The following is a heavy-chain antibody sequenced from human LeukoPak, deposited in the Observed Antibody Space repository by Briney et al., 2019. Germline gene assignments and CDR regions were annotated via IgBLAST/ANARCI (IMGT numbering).Heavy chain of an antibody. CDR3: ARDDKDSSSWYNWYYYYGMDV. CDR2: ISSSSSYI. D-gene: IGHD6-13*01. Sequence: PGGSLRLSCAASGFTFSSYSMNWVCQAPGKGLEWVSSISSSSSYIYYADSVKGRFTISRDNAKNSLYLQMNSLRAEDTAVYYCARDDKDSSSWYNWYYYYGMDVWGQGTTVTVSS. V-gene: IGHV3-21*01. CDR1: GFTFSSYS. J-gene: IGHJ6*02.